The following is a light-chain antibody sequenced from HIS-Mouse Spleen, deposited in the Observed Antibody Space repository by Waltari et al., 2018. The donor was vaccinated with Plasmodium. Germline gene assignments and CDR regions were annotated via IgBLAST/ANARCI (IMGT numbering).Light chain of an antibody. CDR2: DGS. V-gene: IGLV2-23*01. CDR1: SSNVGSYIL. Sequence: QSALTPPASVSASAGQSIIISCTGTSSNVGSYILLPWSQQHPGNAPKLIIYDGSKRSAVVYNRFSGSKSGNTASLTISGLQADDEADYCCCSYAGSSPWVFGGGTKLTVL. J-gene: IGLJ3*02. CDR3: CSYAGSSPWV.